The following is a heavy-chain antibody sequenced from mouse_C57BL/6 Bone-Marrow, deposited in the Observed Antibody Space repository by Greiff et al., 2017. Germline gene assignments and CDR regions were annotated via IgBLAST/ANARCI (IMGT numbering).Heavy chain of an antibody. CDR1: GFTFSDYG. D-gene: IGHD4-1*01. Sequence: EVKLMESGGGLVQPGGSLKLSCAASGFTFSDYGMAWVRQAPRKGPEWVAFISNLAYSIYYADTVTGRFTISRENAKNTLYLEMSSLRSEDTAMYYCARQSFSTGTGLAYWGQGTLVTVSA. CDR3: ARQSFSTGTGLAY. J-gene: IGHJ3*01. CDR2: ISNLAYSI. V-gene: IGHV5-15*01.